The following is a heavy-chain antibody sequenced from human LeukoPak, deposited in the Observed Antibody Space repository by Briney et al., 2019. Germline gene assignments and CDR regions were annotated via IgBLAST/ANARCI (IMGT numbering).Heavy chain of an antibody. V-gene: IGHV3-23*01. CDR1: GFIFSSYA. CDR3: ATLSDAIAAAGTRNY. Sequence: GGSLRLSCAVSGFIFSSYAMSWVRQAPGKGLEWVSVISGSGGSTNYADSVNGRFTISRDNSKNMLHLQMSSLRAEDTAVYYCATLSDAIAAAGTRNYWGQGTLVTVSS. CDR2: ISGSGGST. J-gene: IGHJ4*02. D-gene: IGHD6-13*01.